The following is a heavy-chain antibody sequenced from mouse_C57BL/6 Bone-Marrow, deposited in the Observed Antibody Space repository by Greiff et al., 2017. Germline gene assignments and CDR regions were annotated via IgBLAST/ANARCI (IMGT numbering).Heavy chain of an antibody. J-gene: IGHJ4*01. CDR1: GYAFSSYW. CDR3: ARGGKDYLYYDAMDY. CDR2: IYPGDGDT. V-gene: IGHV1-80*01. D-gene: IGHD2-4*01. Sequence: VQLQQSGAELVKPGASVKISCKASGYAFSSYWMNWVKQRPGKGLEWIGQIYPGDGDTNYNGKFKGKATLTADKSSSTAYMQLSSLTSEDSAVYFCARGGKDYLYYDAMDYWGQGTSVTVSS.